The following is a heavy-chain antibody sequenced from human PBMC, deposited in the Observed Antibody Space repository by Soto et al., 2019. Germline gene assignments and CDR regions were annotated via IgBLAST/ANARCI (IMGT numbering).Heavy chain of an antibody. J-gene: IGHJ3*02. CDR1: GFTFSSYG. Sequence: QVQLVESGGGVVQPGRSLRLSCAASGFTFSSYGMHWVRQAPGKGLEWVAVISYDGSNKYYADSVKGRFTISRDNSXXTRYLQMNRLRAEDTAVYYCAKDQYYGDSVGAFDIWGQGTMVTVSS. CDR2: ISYDGSNK. V-gene: IGHV3-30*18. CDR3: AKDQYYGDSVGAFDI. D-gene: IGHD4-17*01.